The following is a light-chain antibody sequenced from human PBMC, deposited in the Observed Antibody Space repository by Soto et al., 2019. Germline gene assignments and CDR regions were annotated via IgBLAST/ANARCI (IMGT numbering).Light chain of an antibody. CDR3: QHYGSSFPIT. V-gene: IGKV3-20*01. CDR1: QSINSRY. Sequence: EIVLTQSPGTLSLSPGERATLSCRTSQSINSRYLGWYQQKPGQAPRLLIYGTSSRATAIPDRFSASGSGTDFTLTVGRLEPEDFAVYDCQHYGSSFPITFGQGTRLDIK. J-gene: IGKJ5*01. CDR2: GTS.